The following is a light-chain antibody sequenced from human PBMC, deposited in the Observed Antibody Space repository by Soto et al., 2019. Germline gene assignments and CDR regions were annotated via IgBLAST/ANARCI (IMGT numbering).Light chain of an antibody. CDR3: QQYYGTPYT. CDR2: WAS. V-gene: IGKV4-1*01. J-gene: IGKJ2*01. Sequence: DIVMTQSPNSLAVSLGERATINCKSSQSVLYDSNNKNYLAWYQQKPGQPPKLLIYWASSRESGVPDRFSGSGSGTDFTLTISSLHAEDVAVYYCQQYYGTPYTFGQGTKMEIK. CDR1: QSVLYDSNNKNY.